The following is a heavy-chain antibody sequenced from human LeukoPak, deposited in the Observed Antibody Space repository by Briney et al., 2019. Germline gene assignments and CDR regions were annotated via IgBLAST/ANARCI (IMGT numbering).Heavy chain of an antibody. V-gene: IGHV3-73*01. CDR3: TRHSEGYYYGSGSYYKRFDY. Sequence: PGGSLRLSCVASGFTFSGSAMHWVRQASGKGLEWVGRIRSKANSYATAYAASVKGRFTISRDDSKNTAYLQMNSLKTEDTAAYYCTRHSEGYYYGSGSYYKRFDYWGQGTLVTVSS. J-gene: IGHJ4*02. CDR1: GFTFSGSA. CDR2: IRSKANSYAT. D-gene: IGHD3-10*01.